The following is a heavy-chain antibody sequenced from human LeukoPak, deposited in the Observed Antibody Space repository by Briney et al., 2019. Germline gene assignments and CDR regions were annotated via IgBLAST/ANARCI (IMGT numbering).Heavy chain of an antibody. CDR3: ASGPKAYYDSSGKYNWFDP. CDR2: IYTSGST. D-gene: IGHD3-22*01. Sequence: SETLSLTCTVSGGSISSYYWSWIRQPAGKGLEWIGRIYTSGSTNYNPSLKSRVTVSVDTSKNQFSLKLSSVTAADTAVYYCASGPKAYYDSSGKYNWFDPWGQGTLVTVSS. CDR1: GGSISSYY. V-gene: IGHV4-4*07. J-gene: IGHJ5*02.